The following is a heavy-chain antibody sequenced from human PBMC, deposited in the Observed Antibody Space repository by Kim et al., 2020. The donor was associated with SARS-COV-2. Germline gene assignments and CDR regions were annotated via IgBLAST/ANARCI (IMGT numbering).Heavy chain of an antibody. J-gene: IGHJ5*02. V-gene: IGHV1-24*01. D-gene: IGHD3-22*01. CDR1: GYTLTGLS. Sequence: ASVKVSCKVSGYTLTGLSMHWVRQAPGKGLEWMGGFDPEDGETIYAQKFQGRVTMTEDTSTDTAYMELSSLRSEDTAVYYCATGTPYYDSSGYHGWFDPWGQGTLVTVSS. CDR3: ATGTPYYDSSGYHGWFDP. CDR2: FDPEDGET.